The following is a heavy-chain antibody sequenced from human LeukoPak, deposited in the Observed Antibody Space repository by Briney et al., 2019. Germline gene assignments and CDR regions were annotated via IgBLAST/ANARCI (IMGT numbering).Heavy chain of an antibody. V-gene: IGHV4-59*01. CDR3: ARGDYDSSDYFYPIGY. CDR1: GGSFSGYY. CDR2: IYYSGSS. Sequence: SETLSLTCTVSGGSFSGYYWSWIRQPPGKGLEWIGCIYYSGSSNYNPSLKSRVTISVDTSKNQLSLKLRSVTAADTAVYYCARGDYDSSDYFYPIGYWGQGTLVPVSS. J-gene: IGHJ4*02. D-gene: IGHD3-22*01.